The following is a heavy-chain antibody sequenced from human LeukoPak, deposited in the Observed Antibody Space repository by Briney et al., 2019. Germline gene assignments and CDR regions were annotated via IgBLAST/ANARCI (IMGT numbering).Heavy chain of an antibody. D-gene: IGHD2-2*02. Sequence: GGSLRLSCAASGFTFSDYYMSWIRQAPGKGLEWVSYISSSGSTIYYADSVKGRFTISRDNAKNSPYLQMNSLRAEDTAVYYCASPPSRYCSSTSCYINYWGQGTLVTVSS. CDR1: GFTFSDYY. CDR2: ISSSGSTI. V-gene: IGHV3-11*01. J-gene: IGHJ4*02. CDR3: ASPPSRYCSSTSCYINY.